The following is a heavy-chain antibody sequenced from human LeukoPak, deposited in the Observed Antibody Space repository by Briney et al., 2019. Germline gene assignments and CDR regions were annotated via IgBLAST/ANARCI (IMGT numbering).Heavy chain of an antibody. J-gene: IGHJ4*02. D-gene: IGHD3-10*01. V-gene: IGHV4-38-2*02. CDR2: INHSGST. CDR3: ARNGVTMVRWSFDY. Sequence: KPSETLSLTCTVSGYSISSGYYWGWIRQPPGKGLEWIGEINHSGSTNYNPSLKSRVTISVDTSKNQFSLKLSSVTAADTAVYYCARNGVTMVRWSFDYWGQGTLVTVSS. CDR1: GYSISSGYY.